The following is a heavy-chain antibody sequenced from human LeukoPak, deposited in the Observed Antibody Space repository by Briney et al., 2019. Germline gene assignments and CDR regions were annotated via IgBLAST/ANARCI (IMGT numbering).Heavy chain of an antibody. V-gene: IGHV4-59*01. CDR3: ARETPHLALATDV. J-gene: IGHJ6*04. D-gene: IGHD3-3*02. CDR1: GGSISSYY. CDR2: IYYSGST. Sequence: PSETLSLTCTVSGGSISSYYWSWIRQPPGKGLEWIGYIYYSGSTNYNPSLKSRVTISVDTSKNQFSLKLSSVTAADTAVYYCARETPHLALATDVWGKGTTVTVSS.